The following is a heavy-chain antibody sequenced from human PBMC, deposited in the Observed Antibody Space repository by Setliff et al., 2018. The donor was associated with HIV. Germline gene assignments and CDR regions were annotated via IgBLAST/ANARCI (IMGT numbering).Heavy chain of an antibody. J-gene: IGHJ5*02. Sequence: GGSLRLSCAASGFTFPSYWMHWVRQAPGKGLVWVSRINNDGSDTGYADSVKGRFTIPRDNGKNTVYLQMNSLRVEDTAIYYCARPGTDLDHWGQGTLVTGSS. CDR1: GFTFPSYW. D-gene: IGHD2-8*02. CDR3: ARPGTDLDH. V-gene: IGHV3-74*01. CDR2: INNDGSDT.